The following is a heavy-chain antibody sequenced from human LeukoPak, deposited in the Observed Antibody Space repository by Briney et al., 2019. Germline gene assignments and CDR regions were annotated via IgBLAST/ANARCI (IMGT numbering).Heavy chain of an antibody. CDR3: ARERRVGYYFDS. D-gene: IGHD2-8*01. CDR2: INHSGSA. Sequence: RASETLSLTCAVYGGPLSGYYWVWIRQPPEKGLEWIGEINHSGSANYNPSLKSRFTISVDTSKNQFSLNLKSVTAADTAVYYCARERRVGYYFDSWGQGTLVTVSS. CDR1: GGPLSGYY. V-gene: IGHV4-34*01. J-gene: IGHJ4*02.